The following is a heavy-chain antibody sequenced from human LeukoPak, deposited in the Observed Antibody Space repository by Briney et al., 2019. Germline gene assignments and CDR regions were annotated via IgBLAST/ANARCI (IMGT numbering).Heavy chain of an antibody. CDR1: GGSISSSSYY. D-gene: IGHD6-13*01. V-gene: IGHV4-39*07. CDR3: ARVRDPSSSWYLYYYYYMDV. Sequence: SETLSLTCTVSGGSISSSSYYWGWIRQPPGKGLEWIGSIYYSGSTYYNPSLKSRVTISVDTSKNQFSLKLSSVTAADTAVYYCARVRDPSSSWYLYYYYYMDVWGKGTTVTVSS. J-gene: IGHJ6*03. CDR2: IYYSGST.